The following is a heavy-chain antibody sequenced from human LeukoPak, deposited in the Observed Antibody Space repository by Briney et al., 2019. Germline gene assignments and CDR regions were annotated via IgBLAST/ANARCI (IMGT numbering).Heavy chain of an antibody. J-gene: IGHJ4*02. CDR2: TTTSSNTT. Sequence: GGSLRLSCAASGLTFTGYSMIWVRQAPGKGLEWISFTTTSSNTTYYADSVKGRFTISRDNAKKSLYLQMDSLREEDTAVYYCARVGGATLVTMYFDYWGQGTLVTVSS. CDR3: ARVGGATLVTMYFDY. D-gene: IGHD4-23*01. V-gene: IGHV3-48*02. CDR1: GLTFTGYS.